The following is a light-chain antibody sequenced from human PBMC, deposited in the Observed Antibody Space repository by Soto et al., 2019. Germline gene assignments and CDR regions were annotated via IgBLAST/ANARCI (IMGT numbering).Light chain of an antibody. Sequence: QAVVTQPPSASGTPGQRVTISCSGSSSNIGSNIVSWYQQLPGTAPKLLIYSNTQRPSGVPDRFSGSKSGTSASLAISGLQSEDEADYYCGSYTTSDSYVFGTGTKLTVL. CDR3: GSYTTSDSYV. CDR2: SNT. CDR1: SSNIGSNI. J-gene: IGLJ1*01. V-gene: IGLV1-44*01.